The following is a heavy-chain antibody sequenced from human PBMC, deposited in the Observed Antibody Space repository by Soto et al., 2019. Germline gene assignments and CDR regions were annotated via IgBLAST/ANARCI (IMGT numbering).Heavy chain of an antibody. V-gene: IGHV4-39*01. D-gene: IGHD3-16*02. CDR3: ARGRDYVWGSNRHYYFDY. Sequence: SETLSLTCSASGDSVDSSGYYWGWIRQPPGKGLEWIGSIYYTGSTYFKSSLKSRVTISLDTSKNQFSLKLSSVTAADSAVYYCARGRDYVWGSNRHYYFDYWGQGTLVTVSS. J-gene: IGHJ4*02. CDR1: GDSVDSSGYY. CDR2: IYYTGST.